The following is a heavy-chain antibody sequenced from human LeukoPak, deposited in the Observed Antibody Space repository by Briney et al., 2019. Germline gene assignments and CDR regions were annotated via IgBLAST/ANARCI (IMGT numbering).Heavy chain of an antibody. J-gene: IGHJ4*02. CDR3: ARDGSYYDSSGYYWAYYFDY. D-gene: IGHD3-22*01. V-gene: IGHV1-18*01. CDR1: GYTFTNYD. CDR2: ISAYNGNT. Sequence: ASVKVSCKXSGYTFTNYDISWVRQAPGQGLEWMGWISAYNGNTNYAQKLQGRVTMTTDTSTSTAYMELRSLRSDDTAVYYCARDGSYYDSSGYYWAYYFDYWGQGTLVTVSS.